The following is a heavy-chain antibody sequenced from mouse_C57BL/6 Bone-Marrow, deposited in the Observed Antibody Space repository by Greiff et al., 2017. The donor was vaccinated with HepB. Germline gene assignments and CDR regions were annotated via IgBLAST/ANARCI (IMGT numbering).Heavy chain of an antibody. CDR2: ISYSGST. Sequence: VQLKESGPGLAKPSQTLSLTCSVTGYSITSDYWNWIRKFPGNKLEYMGYISYSGSTYYNPSLKSRISITRDTSKNQYYLQLNSVTTDDPATYYCARFPSNYYGSRYWYFDVWGTGTTVTVSS. CDR3: ARFPSNYYGSRYWYFDV. J-gene: IGHJ1*03. CDR1: GYSITSDY. D-gene: IGHD1-1*01. V-gene: IGHV3-8*01.